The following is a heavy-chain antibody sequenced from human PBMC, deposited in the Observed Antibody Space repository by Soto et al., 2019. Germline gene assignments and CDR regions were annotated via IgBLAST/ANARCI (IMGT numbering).Heavy chain of an antibody. Sequence: SETLSLTCTVSGGSISSYYWSWIRQPPGKGLDWIWYIYYSGSTNYNPSLKSRVTISVDTSKNQFSLKLSFVTAADTAVYYCARQGYYDFWSGDYYYMDVWGKGTTVTVSS. V-gene: IGHV4-59*08. J-gene: IGHJ6*03. CDR2: IYYSGST. CDR1: GGSISSYY. D-gene: IGHD3-3*01. CDR3: ARQGYYDFWSGDYYYMDV.